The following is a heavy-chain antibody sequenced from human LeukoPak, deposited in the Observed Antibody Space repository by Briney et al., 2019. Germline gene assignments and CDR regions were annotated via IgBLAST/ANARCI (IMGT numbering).Heavy chain of an antibody. D-gene: IGHD1-26*01. CDR3: ARSGSDGDYYFDY. CDR1: GGSFSGYY. Sequence: PSETLSLTCAVYGGSFSGYYWSWIRQPPGKGLEWIGEINHSGSTNYNPSLKSRVTISVDTSKNQFSLKLSSVTAADTAVYYCARSGSDGDYYFDYWGQGTLVTVSS. V-gene: IGHV4-34*01. CDR2: INHSGST. J-gene: IGHJ4*02.